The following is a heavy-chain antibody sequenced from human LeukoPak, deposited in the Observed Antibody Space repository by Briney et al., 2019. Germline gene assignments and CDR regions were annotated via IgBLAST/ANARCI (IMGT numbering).Heavy chain of an antibody. J-gene: IGHJ4*02. D-gene: IGHD6-19*01. CDR1: GGSISSYY. Sequence: SETLSLTCTVSGGSISSYYWSWIRQPPGKGLELIGYMDDSGSTNYNPSLTSRVTISEDTSKNQLSLKLGSVTAADTAVYYCARHSSGSGGAFQYWGQGTPVTVSS. CDR2: MDDSGST. CDR3: ARHSSGSGGAFQY. V-gene: IGHV4-59*08.